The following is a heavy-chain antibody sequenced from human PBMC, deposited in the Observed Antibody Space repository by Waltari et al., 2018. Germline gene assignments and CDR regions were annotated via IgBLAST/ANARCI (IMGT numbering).Heavy chain of an antibody. V-gene: IGHV3-7*01. CDR2: INYDGSQK. J-gene: IGHJ4*02. CDR1: GFTFSRYW. CDR3: AKSRGFEY. Sequence: EVPLVESGGGLVQPGGSLRLSCGASGFTFSRYWMSWVRQTPGKGLEWVAKINYDGSQKYYVDSVKGRFTISRDNAKNSVYLQMNSLRVEDTTIYYCAKSRGFEYWGQGTLITVSS. D-gene: IGHD2-2*01.